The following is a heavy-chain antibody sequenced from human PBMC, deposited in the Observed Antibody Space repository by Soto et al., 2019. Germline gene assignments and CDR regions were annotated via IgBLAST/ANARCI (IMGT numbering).Heavy chain of an antibody. CDR2: IYYSGST. CDR3: AARQYYYDSSGYYTASQFDY. V-gene: IGHV4-31*03. J-gene: IGHJ4*02. D-gene: IGHD3-22*01. CDR1: GGSISSGGYY. Sequence: TLSLTCTVSGGSISSGGYYGSWIRQHPGKGLEWIGYIYYSGSTYYNPSLKSRVTISVDTSKNQFSLKLSSVTAADTAVYYCAARQYYYDSSGYYTASQFDYWGQGTLVTVSS.